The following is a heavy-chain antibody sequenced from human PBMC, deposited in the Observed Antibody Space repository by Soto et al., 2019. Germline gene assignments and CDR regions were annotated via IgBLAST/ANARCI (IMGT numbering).Heavy chain of an antibody. CDR3: ASIVGATKYFQH. CDR1: GFTFSSYE. V-gene: IGHV3-48*03. J-gene: IGHJ1*01. D-gene: IGHD1-26*01. CDR2: ISSSGSTI. Sequence: GGSLRLSCAASGFTFSSYEMNWVRQAPGKGLEWVSYISSSGSTIYYADSVKGRFTITRDNAKNSLYLQMNSLRAEDTAVYYCASIVGATKYFQHWGQGTLVTVSS.